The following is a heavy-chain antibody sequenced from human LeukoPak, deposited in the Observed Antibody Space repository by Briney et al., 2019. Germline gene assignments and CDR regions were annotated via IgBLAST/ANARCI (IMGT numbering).Heavy chain of an antibody. CDR1: GVTFSSYG. CDR2: IRYDGSNK. D-gene: IGHD3-10*01. J-gene: IGHJ4*02. CDR3: VALTNEYYYGSGSPTLPFDY. V-gene: IGHV3-30*02. Sequence: PGGSLRLSCAASGVTFSSYGMHWVRQAPGKGLEWVAFIRYDGSNKYYADSVKGRFTISRDNSKNKLYLQMNSLRAEDTAVYYCVALTNEYYYGSGSPTLPFDYWGQGTLVTVSS.